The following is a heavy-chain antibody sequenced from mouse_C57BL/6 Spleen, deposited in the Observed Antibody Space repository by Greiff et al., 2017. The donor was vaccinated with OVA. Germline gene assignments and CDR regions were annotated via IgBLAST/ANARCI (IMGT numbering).Heavy chain of an antibody. D-gene: IGHD4-1*01. CDR1: GFTFSSYG. CDR3: ARQTGTGGFAY. J-gene: IGHJ3*01. CDR2: ISSGGSYT. V-gene: IGHV5-6*01. Sequence: EVMLVESGGDLVKPGGSLKLSCAASGFTFSSYGMSWVRQTPDKRLEWVATISSGGSYTYYPDSVKGRFTISRDNAKNTLYLQMSSLKSEDTAMYYCARQTGTGGFAYWGQGTLVTVSA.